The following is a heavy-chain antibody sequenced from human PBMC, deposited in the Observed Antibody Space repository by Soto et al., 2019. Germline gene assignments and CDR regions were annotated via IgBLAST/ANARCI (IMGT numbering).Heavy chain of an antibody. D-gene: IGHD3-9*01. J-gene: IGHJ6*03. Sequence: ASVKVSCKASGGTFSSYTISWVRQAPGQGLEWMGRIIPILGIANYAQKFQGRVTITADKSTSTAYMELSSLRSEDTAVYYCASNYDILTGYYKDYYYYMDVWGKGTTVTVSS. CDR1: GGTFSSYT. CDR3: ASNYDILTGYYKDYYYYMDV. V-gene: IGHV1-69*02. CDR2: IIPILGIA.